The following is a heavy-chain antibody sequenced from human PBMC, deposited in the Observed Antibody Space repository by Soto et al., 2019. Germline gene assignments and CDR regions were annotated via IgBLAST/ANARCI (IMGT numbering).Heavy chain of an antibody. CDR3: ARECVDTVTSITIPFDY. Sequence: GGSLRLSCATSGLTFRRCDMNWVRQAPGKGLEWVSFISSSASYMYYADSVKGRFTISRDNSKKSLYLQMNSLRADDTAVYYCARECVDTVTSITIPFDYWGQGALVTVSS. CDR2: ISSSASYM. D-gene: IGHD5-12*01. J-gene: IGHJ4*02. CDR1: GLTFRRCD. V-gene: IGHV3-21*01.